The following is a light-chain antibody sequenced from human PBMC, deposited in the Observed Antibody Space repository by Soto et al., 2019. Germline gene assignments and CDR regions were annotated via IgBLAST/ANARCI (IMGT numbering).Light chain of an antibody. Sequence: EIAMTQSPDTLSLSPGERVTLSCRTSHSVNRHVAWYQQKPGQAPRLLLYGASTRATGIPVRFSGSGFGTEFTLTIRSMKSEDFAVYYCQQYKNWPLFGQGTRLEIK. CDR1: HSVNRH. CDR2: GAS. CDR3: QQYKNWPL. V-gene: IGKV3-15*01. J-gene: IGKJ5*01.